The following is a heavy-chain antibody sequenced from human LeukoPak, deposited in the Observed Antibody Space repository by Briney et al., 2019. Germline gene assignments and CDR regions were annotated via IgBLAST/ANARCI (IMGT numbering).Heavy chain of an antibody. D-gene: IGHD3-22*01. CDR1: GFTCSSYA. Sequence: GGSLRLSCAASGFTCSSYAMSWVHQAPGKGLEWVSGISGSGDNTYYADSVKGRFTISRDNSKNTLYVQMNSLRAEDTAVYYCATPLDYYDRSGYYQGGDWGQGTLVTVSS. J-gene: IGHJ4*02. CDR3: ATPLDYYDRSGYYQGGD. V-gene: IGHV3-23*01. CDR2: ISGSGDNT.